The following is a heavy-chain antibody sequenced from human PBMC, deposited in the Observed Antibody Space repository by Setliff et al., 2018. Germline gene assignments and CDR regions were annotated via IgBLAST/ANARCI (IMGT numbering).Heavy chain of an antibody. CDR1: GYTLSNSI. D-gene: IGHD6-13*01. CDR2: INPISGDT. J-gene: IGHJ4*02. Sequence: ASVKVSCKASGYTLSNSILSWVRQAPGQGLEWMGWINPISGDTKYVQKFQGRVTLTRDTSITTGYMELNSLRSDDTAVYYCARGGVAAAGRKGVFEYWGQGTLVTVSS. CDR3: ARGGVAAAGRKGVFEY. V-gene: IGHV1-2*02.